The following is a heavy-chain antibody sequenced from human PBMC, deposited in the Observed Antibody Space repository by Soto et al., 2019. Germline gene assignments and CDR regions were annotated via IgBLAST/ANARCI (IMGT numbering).Heavy chain of an antibody. Sequence: EVQLVESGGGLVKPGGSLRLSCAASGFSFNKATMNWVRQAPGKGLEWVGRIKGNTDGGTTAYAAPVKGRFTISRDDSKNTVFLQTSSPKTEDTAVYYCTTGGVLVEGDDYWGQGTRVIVSA. CDR1: GFSFNKAT. J-gene: IGHJ4*02. V-gene: IGHV3-15*07. D-gene: IGHD2-8*02. CDR2: IKGNTDGGTT. CDR3: TTGGVLVEGDDY.